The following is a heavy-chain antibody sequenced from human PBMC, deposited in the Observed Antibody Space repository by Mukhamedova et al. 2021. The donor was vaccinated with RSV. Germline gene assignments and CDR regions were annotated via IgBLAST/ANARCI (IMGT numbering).Heavy chain of an antibody. CDR1: TGYY. CDR3: ARPPSPHYYDSSGSSFD. D-gene: IGHD3-22*01. CDR2: INPNSGGT. J-gene: IGHJ5*01. Sequence: TGYYMHWVRQAPGQGLEWMGWINPNSGGTKYAQKFQGRVTMTRDTSMSTAYMELSRLRPDDTAVYYCARPPSPHYYDSSGSSFD. V-gene: IGHV1-2*02.